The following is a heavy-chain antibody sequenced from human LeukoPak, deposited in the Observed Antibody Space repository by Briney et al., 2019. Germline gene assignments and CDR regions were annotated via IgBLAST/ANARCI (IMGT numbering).Heavy chain of an antibody. CDR3: ARNNPDCSSTSCYVANYDY. CDR1: GYTFTSYY. CDR2: INPSGGST. J-gene: IGHJ4*02. V-gene: IGHV1-46*01. D-gene: IGHD2-2*01. Sequence: ASVKVSCKASGYTFTSYYMHWVRQAPGQGLEWMGIINPSGGSTSYAQKFQGRVTMTRDTSTSTVYMELSSLRPEDTAVYYCARNNPDCSSTSCYVANYDYWGQGTLVTVSS.